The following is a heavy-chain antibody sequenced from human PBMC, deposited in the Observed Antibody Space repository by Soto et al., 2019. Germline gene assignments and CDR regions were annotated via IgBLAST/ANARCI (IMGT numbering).Heavy chain of an antibody. Sequence: SETLSLTCAVSGYSISSGYYWGWIRQTPEKGLEWIASNYHSGSTYYNPSLKSRVTISVDPSKNQFSLTLTSVTAADTAVYYCARGAATVTPGWFDPWGQGIMVTVSS. V-gene: IGHV4-38-2*01. D-gene: IGHD4-17*01. J-gene: IGHJ5*02. CDR3: ARGAATVTPGWFDP. CDR1: GYSISSGYY. CDR2: NYHSGST.